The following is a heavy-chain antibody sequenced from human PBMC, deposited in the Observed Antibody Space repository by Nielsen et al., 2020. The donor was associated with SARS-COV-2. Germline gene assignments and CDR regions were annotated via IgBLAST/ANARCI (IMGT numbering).Heavy chain of an antibody. CDR2: RHYNGNT. J-gene: IGHJ5*02. D-gene: IGHD6-19*01. Sequence: SKTLSLTCTVSGGSISSGGSSWSWIRQHPGKGLEWIASRHYNGNTYYNPSLHRPMISVDTSKNEFSLRLTSVTAADTALYYCARGAGWFDPWGQGTRVTVSS. V-gene: IGHV4-31*03. CDR1: GGSISSGGSS. CDR3: ARGAGWFDP.